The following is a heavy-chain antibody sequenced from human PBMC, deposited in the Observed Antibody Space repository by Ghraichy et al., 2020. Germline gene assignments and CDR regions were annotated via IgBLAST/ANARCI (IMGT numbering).Heavy chain of an antibody. J-gene: IGHJ6*02. D-gene: IGHD2-15*01. CDR3: AREEKDIVVVVAPKYYYGMDV. CDR2: IKEDGSEK. CDR1: GFTFSSYW. V-gene: IGHV3-7*01. Sequence: ETLSLTCAASGFTFSSYWMSWVRQAPGKGLEWVANIKEDGSEKYYVDSVKGRFTISRDNAKNSLYLQMNSLRAEDTAVYYCAREEKDIVVVVAPKYYYGMDVWGQGTTVTVSS.